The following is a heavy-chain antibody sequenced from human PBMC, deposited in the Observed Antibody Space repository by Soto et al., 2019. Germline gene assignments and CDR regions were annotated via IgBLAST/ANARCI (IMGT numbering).Heavy chain of an antibody. Sequence: GGSLRLSCAASGFTFSSYGMHWVRQAPGKGLEWVAVISYDGSNKYYADSVKGRFTISRDNSKNTLYLQMNSLRAEDTAVYYVAKVCFGDLVPFYFWAQGTMVTASS. J-gene: IGHJ3*01. V-gene: IGHV3-30*18. CDR1: GFTFSSYG. CDR3: AKVCFGDLVPFYF. CDR2: ISYDGSNK. D-gene: IGHD3-10*01.